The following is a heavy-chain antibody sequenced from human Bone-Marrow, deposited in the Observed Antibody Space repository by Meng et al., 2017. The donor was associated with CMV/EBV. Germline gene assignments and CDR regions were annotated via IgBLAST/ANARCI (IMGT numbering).Heavy chain of an antibody. Sequence: GSLRLSCAASGFTFSNAWMSWVRQAPGKGLEWIGSIYYSGSTNYNPSLKSRVTISVDTSKNQFSLKLSSVTAADTAVYYCATYLNNGRWLQPYVDYWGQGTLVTVSS. V-gene: IGHV4-59*01. CDR1: GFTFSNAW. D-gene: IGHD5-24*01. CDR3: ATYLNNGRWLQPYVDY. J-gene: IGHJ4*02. CDR2: IYYSGST.